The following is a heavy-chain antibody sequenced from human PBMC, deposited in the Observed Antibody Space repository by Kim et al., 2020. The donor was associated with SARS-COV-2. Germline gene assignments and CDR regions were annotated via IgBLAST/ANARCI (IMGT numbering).Heavy chain of an antibody. CDR1: GYSFTSYW. Sequence: GESLKISCKGSGYSFTSYWISWVRQMPGKGLEWMGRIDPSDSYTNYSPSFHGHVTISADKSISTAYLQWSSLKASDTAMYYCARHNTVYGDYSDPGPGWYFDLWGRGTLVTVSS. CDR3: ARHNTVYGDYSDPGPGWYFDL. D-gene: IGHD4-17*01. V-gene: IGHV5-10-1*01. J-gene: IGHJ2*01. CDR2: IDPSDSYT.